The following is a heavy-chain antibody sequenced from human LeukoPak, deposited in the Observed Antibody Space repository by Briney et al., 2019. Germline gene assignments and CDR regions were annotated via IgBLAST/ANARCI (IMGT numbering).Heavy chain of an antibody. CDR3: ARDLAANMDV. V-gene: IGHV6-1*01. D-gene: IGHD6-25*01. Sequence: SQTLSLTFAISGDSVSSGRAGWNWLRQSPSRGLEWLGRAYYRSKWYFEYAVSLRGRITVIPDTPKNRFSLQLKSVTPEDTAIYYCARDLAANMDVWGQGTAVTVSS. CDR1: GDSVSSGRAG. CDR2: AYYRSKWYF. J-gene: IGHJ6*02.